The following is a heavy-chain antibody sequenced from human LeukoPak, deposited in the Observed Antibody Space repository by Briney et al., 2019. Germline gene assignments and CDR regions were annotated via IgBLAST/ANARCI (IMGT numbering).Heavy chain of an antibody. V-gene: IGHV3-64D*06. CDR2: ISSNGGST. CDR1: GFTFSSPA. J-gene: IGHJ3*02. Sequence: GRSLRLSCPASGFTFSSPAMHSARHAPGKGLDYVSGISSNGGSTYYADSVKGRFIISRDNSKNTLYLQMSSLKPEDTAMYSCVSDAFDIWGQGTMVTVSS. CDR3: VSDAFDI.